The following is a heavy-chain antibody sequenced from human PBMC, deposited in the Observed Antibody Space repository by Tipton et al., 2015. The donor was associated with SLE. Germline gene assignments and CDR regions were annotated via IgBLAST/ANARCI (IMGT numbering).Heavy chain of an antibody. CDR3: ARRGNYYDSSYYFDY. J-gene: IGHJ4*02. Sequence: TLSLTCTVSGGSISSYYWSWIRQPPGKGLEWIGYIYYSGSTHYNPSLKSRVTMSVDTSKNQFSLKLSSVTAADTAVYYCARRGNYYDSSYYFDYWGQGTLVTVSS. V-gene: IGHV4-59*08. D-gene: IGHD3-22*01. CDR1: GGSISSYY. CDR2: IYYSGST.